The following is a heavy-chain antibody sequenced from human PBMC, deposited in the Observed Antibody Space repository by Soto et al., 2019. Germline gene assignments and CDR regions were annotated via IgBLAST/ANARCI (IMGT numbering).Heavy chain of an antibody. Sequence: EVQLVESGGGLVKPGGSLRLSCAGSGFTFSNVWMNWVRQAPGKGLEWVGRIKSETDGGTIDYAAPVKGRFTISRDDSNNTPYLQMNSLKTKDTATYYCTPLALKYNSDWYPLSDWGQGTRVTVSS. J-gene: IGHJ4*02. V-gene: IGHV3-15*07. CDR1: GFTFSNVW. D-gene: IGHD6-19*01. CDR2: IKSETDGGTI. CDR3: TPLALKYNSDWYPLSD.